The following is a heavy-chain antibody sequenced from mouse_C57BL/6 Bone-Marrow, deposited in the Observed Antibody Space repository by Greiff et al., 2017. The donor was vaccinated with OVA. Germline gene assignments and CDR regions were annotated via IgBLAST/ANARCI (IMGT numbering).Heavy chain of an antibody. CDR2: ISYDGSN. D-gene: IGHD1-1*01. CDR3: ARGDYYYGFDY. Sequence: EVQLVESGPGLVKPSQSLSLTCSVTGYSITSGYYWNWIRQFPGNKLEWMGYISYDGSNNYNPSLKNRISITRDTSKNQFFLKLNSVTTEDTATYYCARGDYYYGFDYWGQGTTLTVSS. V-gene: IGHV3-6*01. CDR1: GYSITSGYY. J-gene: IGHJ2*01.